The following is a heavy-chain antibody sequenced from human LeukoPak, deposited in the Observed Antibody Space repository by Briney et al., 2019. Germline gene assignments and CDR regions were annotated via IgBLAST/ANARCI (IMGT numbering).Heavy chain of an antibody. J-gene: IGHJ6*03. CDR1: GGSISSGGYY. CDR2: IYHSGST. Sequence: PSETLSLTCTVSGGSISSGGYYWSWIRQPPGKGLEWIGYIYHSGSTYYNPSLKSRVTISVDRSKNQFSLKLSSVTAADTAVYYCSCCKLYPQSYYYYYMDVWGKGTTVTVSS. CDR3: SCCKLYPQSYYYYYMDV. D-gene: IGHD2/OR15-2a*01. V-gene: IGHV4-30-2*01.